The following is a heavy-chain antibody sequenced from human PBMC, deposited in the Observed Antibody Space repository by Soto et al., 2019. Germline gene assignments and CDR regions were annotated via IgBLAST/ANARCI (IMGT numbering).Heavy chain of an antibody. J-gene: IGHJ4*02. CDR3: AKSNAMVYADLGDY. CDR1: GFTFSSYA. D-gene: IGHD2-8*01. V-gene: IGHV3-23*01. Sequence: GGSLRLSCAASGFTFSSYAMSWVRQAPGKGLEWVSAISGNGGSTYYADSVKGRFTISRDNSKNTLYLQMNSLRAEDTAVYYCAKSNAMVYADLGDYWGQGTLVTVSS. CDR2: ISGNGGST.